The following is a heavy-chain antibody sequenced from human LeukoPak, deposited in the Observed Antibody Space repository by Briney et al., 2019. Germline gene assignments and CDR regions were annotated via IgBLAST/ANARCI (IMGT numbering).Heavy chain of an antibody. J-gene: IGHJ5*02. CDR2: IYYSGST. D-gene: IGHD2-21*02. CDR3: ARALCGGDCYGILLLFDP. CDR1: GGSISSGDYY. V-gene: IGHV4-30-4*01. Sequence: SQTLSLTCTVSGGSISSGDYYWSWIRQPPGKGLEWIGYIYYSGSTYYNPSLKSRVTISVDTSKNQFSLKLSSVTAADTAVYYCARALCGGDCYGILLLFDPWGQGTLVTVSS.